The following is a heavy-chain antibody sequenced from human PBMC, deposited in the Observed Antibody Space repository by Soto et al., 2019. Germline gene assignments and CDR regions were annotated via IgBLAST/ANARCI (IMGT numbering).Heavy chain of an antibody. J-gene: IGHJ4*02. CDR3: ARASGFSATRGYFDF. Sequence: PGGSLRLSCAISGFSFPSYAMHWVRQAPGKGLEWVAVISYDGTNKHYADSVKDRFTISRDNSKNTLYLRMTSLRPDVTSVYFCARASGFSATRGYFDFWGQGTPVTVSS. CDR1: GFSFPSYA. V-gene: IGHV3-30-3*01. CDR2: ISYDGTNK. D-gene: IGHD3-10*01.